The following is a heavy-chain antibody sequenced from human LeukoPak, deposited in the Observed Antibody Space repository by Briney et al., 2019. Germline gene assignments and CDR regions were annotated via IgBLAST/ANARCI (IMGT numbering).Heavy chain of an antibody. D-gene: IGHD2-15*01. CDR2: INWNGVST. CDR3: ARGHFRKYCSGGSCPSPGDD. CDR1: GFTFDDYG. Sequence: GGSLRLSCAASGFTFDDYGMSWVRQGPGKGLEWVSGINWNGVSTGYADSVKGRFTISRDNAKNSLYLQMNSLRAEGTALYYCARGHFRKYCSGGSCPSPGDDWGQGTLVTVSS. V-gene: IGHV3-20*04. J-gene: IGHJ4*02.